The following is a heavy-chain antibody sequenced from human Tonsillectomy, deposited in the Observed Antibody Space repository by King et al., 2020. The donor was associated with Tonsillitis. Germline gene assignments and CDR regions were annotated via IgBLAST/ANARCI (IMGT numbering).Heavy chain of an antibody. CDR3: ARGTDYDFWSGYYTLYYFDY. CDR2: IYYSGST. D-gene: IGHD3-3*01. CDR1: GGSISSYY. Sequence: VQLQESGPGLVKPSETLSLTCTVSGGSISSYYWSWIRQPPGKGLEWIGDIYYSGSTNYNPSLKSRVTISVDTSKNQFSLKLSSVTAADTAVYYCARGTDYDFWSGYYTLYYFDYWGQGTLVTVSS. J-gene: IGHJ4*02. V-gene: IGHV4-59*01.